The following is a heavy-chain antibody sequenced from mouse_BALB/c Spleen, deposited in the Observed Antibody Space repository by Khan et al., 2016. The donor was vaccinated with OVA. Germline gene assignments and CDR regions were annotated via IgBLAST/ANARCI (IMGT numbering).Heavy chain of an antibody. D-gene: IGHD2-14*01. CDR2: IIPSNDYT. CDR3: VRGGAYYRSDGWVAY. Sequence: QVQLKQSGAELARPGASVKMSCKASGYTFTTYTIHWVKQRPGQGLEWIGYIIPSNDYTNYNQKFKDRATLTAAKSSSTAYMQLSSLTSEDSAVYYCVRGGAYYRSDGWVAYWGQGTLVTVSA. J-gene: IGHJ3*01. CDR1: GYTFTTYT. V-gene: IGHV1-4*01.